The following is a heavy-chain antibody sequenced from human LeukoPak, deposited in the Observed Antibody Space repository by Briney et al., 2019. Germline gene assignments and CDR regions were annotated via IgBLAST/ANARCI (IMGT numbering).Heavy chain of an antibody. CDR1: GYTFTSYD. J-gene: IGHJ6*02. D-gene: IGHD2-2*01. V-gene: IGHV1-8*01. CDR3: ASSTSWLYYYYGMDV. Sequence: VASVEVSCKASGYTFTSYDINWVRQATGQGLEWMGWMNPNSGNTGYAQKFQGRVTMTRNTSISTAYMELSSLRSEDTAVYYCASSTSWLYYYYGMDVWGQGTTVTVSS. CDR2: MNPNSGNT.